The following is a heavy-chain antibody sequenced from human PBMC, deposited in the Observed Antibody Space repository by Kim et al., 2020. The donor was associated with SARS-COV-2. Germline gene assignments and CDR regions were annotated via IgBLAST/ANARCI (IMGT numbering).Heavy chain of an antibody. CDR3: ARHSGYSFPFDP. D-gene: IGHD5-18*01. V-gene: IGHV5-51*01. J-gene: IGHJ5*02. Sequence: YRPSVQGQVTISADKSIITAYLQWSSLKASDTAMYYCARHSGYSFPFDPWGQGTLVTVSS.